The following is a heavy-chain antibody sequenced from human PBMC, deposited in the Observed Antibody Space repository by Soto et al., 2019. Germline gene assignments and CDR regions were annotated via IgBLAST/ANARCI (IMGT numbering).Heavy chain of an antibody. Sequence: PGGSLRLSCAASGFTFDDYAMHWVRQAPGKGLEWVSGISWNSGSIGYADSVKGRFTISRDDAKNSLYLQMNSLRAEDTALYYCAKDSVKQLAWRFDPWGQGTLVTVSS. CDR1: GFTFDDYA. J-gene: IGHJ5*02. V-gene: IGHV3-9*01. D-gene: IGHD6-6*01. CDR3: AKDSVKQLAWRFDP. CDR2: ISWNSGSI.